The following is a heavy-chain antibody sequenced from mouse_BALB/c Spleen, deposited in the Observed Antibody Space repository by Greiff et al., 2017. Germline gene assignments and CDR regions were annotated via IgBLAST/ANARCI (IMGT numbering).Heavy chain of an antibody. CDR2: ISDGGSYT. V-gene: IGHV5-4*02. Sequence: EVKVEESGGGLVKPGGSLKLSCAASGFTFSDYYMYWVRQTPEKRLEWVATISDGGSYTYYPDSVKGRFTISRDNAKNNLYLQMSSLKSEDTAMYYCARDDSSGYVAYWGQGTLVTVSA. CDR3: ARDDSSGYVAY. J-gene: IGHJ3*01. CDR1: GFTFSDYY. D-gene: IGHD3-2*01.